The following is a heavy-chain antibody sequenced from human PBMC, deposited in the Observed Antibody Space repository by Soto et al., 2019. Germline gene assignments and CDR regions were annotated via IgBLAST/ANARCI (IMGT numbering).Heavy chain of an antibody. J-gene: IGHJ6*02. CDR3: TTSPTSYDFWSGYYTLLYYGMDV. CDR1: SVSNAW. V-gene: IGHV3-15*07. D-gene: IGHD3-3*01. Sequence: SVSNAWMNWVRQAPGMGLEWVGRIKSKTAGGTTDYAAPVKCRFSSSRDDSKNTLYLQMNNLKTEDTAVYYCTTSPTSYDFWSGYYTLLYYGMDVWGQGTTVTVSS. CDR2: IKSKTAGGTT.